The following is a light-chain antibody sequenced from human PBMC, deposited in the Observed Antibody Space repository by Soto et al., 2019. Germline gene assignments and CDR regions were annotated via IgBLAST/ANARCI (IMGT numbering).Light chain of an antibody. CDR1: QYIRND. V-gene: IGKV1-6*01. Sequence: AIQMTQSPSSLSASVGDRVTITCRASQYIRNDLGWYQQKPGKAPKLLIYTASSLESGVPSRFSGSGSGTDFTLTISSLQPEDFATYYCLQDYSYPWTFGQGTKVDNK. J-gene: IGKJ1*01. CDR2: TAS. CDR3: LQDYSYPWT.